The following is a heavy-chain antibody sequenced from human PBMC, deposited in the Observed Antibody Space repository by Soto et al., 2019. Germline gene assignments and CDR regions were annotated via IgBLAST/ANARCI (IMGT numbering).Heavy chain of an antibody. V-gene: IGHV1-69*13. CDR1: GGTFSSYA. Sequence: SVKVSCKASGGTFSSYAISWVRQAPGQGLEWMGGIIPIFGTANYAQKFQGRVTITADESTSTAYMELSSLRSEDTAVYYCARAKRYYYDSSGSYGMDVWGQGTTVTVSS. CDR2: IIPIFGTA. CDR3: ARAKRYYYDSSGSYGMDV. D-gene: IGHD3-22*01. J-gene: IGHJ6*02.